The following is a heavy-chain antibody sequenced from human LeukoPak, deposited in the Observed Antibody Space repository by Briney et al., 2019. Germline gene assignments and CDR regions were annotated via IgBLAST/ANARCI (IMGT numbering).Heavy chain of an antibody. D-gene: IGHD6-6*01. CDR3: ARATAGPILRYIAARPSAPYYFDY. CDR2: INPSGGST. J-gene: IGHJ4*02. CDR1: GYTFTSYY. V-gene: IGHV1-46*01. Sequence: ASVKVSCKASGYTFTSYYMHWVRQAPGQGLEWMGIINPSGGSTSYAQKFQGRVTMTRDASTSTVYMELSSLRSEDTAVYYCARATAGPILRYIAARPSAPYYFDYWGQGTLVTVSS.